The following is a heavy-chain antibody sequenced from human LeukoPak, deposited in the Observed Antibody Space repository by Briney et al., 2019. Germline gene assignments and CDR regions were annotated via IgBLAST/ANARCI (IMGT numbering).Heavy chain of an antibody. Sequence: GGSLRLSCAASGFTFSNYAMNWVRQAPGKGLEWVSVIRSSGSGGSTYYADSVKGRFTISRDNSKNTLYLQMNNLRAEDTAVYYCARDSRGGYSTRWFDPWGQGTLVTVSS. CDR2: IRSSGSGGST. J-gene: IGHJ5*02. CDR1: GFTFSNYA. CDR3: ARDSRGGYSTRWFDP. V-gene: IGHV3-23*01. D-gene: IGHD4-11*01.